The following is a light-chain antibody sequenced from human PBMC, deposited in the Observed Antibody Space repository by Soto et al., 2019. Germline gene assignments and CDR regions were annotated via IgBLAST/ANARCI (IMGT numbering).Light chain of an antibody. Sequence: DLQMTQSPSTLSASVGDRVTITCRASQSCRNSLAWYQQKAGKAPTLLIYDASTLQSGVPSRFSGSGSGTDFTLTISRLEPEDFAVYYCQQYGSSGTFGQGTKVDIK. V-gene: IGKV1-5*01. CDR1: QSCRNS. CDR3: QQYGSSGT. J-gene: IGKJ1*01. CDR2: DAS.